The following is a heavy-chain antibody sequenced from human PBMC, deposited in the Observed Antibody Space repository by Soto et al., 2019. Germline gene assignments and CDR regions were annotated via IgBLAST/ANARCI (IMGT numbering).Heavy chain of an antibody. J-gene: IGHJ6*02. CDR2: IYYSGST. V-gene: IGHV4-59*01. CDR3: ARGGGSKGELEIAIMDV. D-gene: IGHD1-1*01. CDR1: GGSISSYY. Sequence: SETLSLTCTVSGGSISSYYWSWIRQPPGKGLEWIGYIYYSGSTNYNPSLKRRVTISVDTSKNKFSLKLSSVTAADTALYYCARGGGSKGELEIAIMDVWGQGNTVTVYS.